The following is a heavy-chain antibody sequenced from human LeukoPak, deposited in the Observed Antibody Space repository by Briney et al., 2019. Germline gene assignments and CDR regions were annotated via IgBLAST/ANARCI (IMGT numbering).Heavy chain of an antibody. Sequence: ASVKVSCKASGYTFTNYGISWVRQAPGQGLEWMGWISAYNGNTNYAQKLQGRVTMTTDTSTSTAYMELRSMRSDDTAVYYCARSEDYYYDSSGYYHFDYWGQGTLVTVSS. CDR1: GYTFTNYG. D-gene: IGHD3-22*01. CDR2: ISAYNGNT. CDR3: ARSEDYYYDSSGYYHFDY. J-gene: IGHJ4*02. V-gene: IGHV1-18*01.